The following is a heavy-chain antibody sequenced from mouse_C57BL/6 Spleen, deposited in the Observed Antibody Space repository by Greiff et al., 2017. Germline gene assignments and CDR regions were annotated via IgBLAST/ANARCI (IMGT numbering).Heavy chain of an antibody. D-gene: IGHD2-2*01. V-gene: IGHV14-4*01. J-gene: IGHJ4*01. CDR2: IDPENGDT. CDR3: TNYGYGYAMDY. CDR1: GFNIKDDY. Sequence: VQLQQSGAELVRPGASVKLSCTASGFNIKDDYMHWVKQRPEQGLEWIGWIDPENGDTEYASKFQGKATITADTSSNTAYLQLSSLTSEDTAVYYCTNYGYGYAMDYWGQGTSVTVSS.